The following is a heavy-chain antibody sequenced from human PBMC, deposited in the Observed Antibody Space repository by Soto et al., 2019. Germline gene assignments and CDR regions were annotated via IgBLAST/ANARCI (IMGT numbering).Heavy chain of an antibody. CDR2: IIPIFGTA. CDR1: GGTFSSYA. CDR3: ALGLFNAGDAFDI. Sequence: ASVKVSCKASGGTFSSYAISWVRQAPGQGLEWMGGIIPIFGTANYAQKFQGRVTITADESTSTAYMELSSLRSEDTAVYYCALGLFNAGDAFDIWGQGTMVTVSS. J-gene: IGHJ3*02. D-gene: IGHD2-21*01. V-gene: IGHV1-69*13.